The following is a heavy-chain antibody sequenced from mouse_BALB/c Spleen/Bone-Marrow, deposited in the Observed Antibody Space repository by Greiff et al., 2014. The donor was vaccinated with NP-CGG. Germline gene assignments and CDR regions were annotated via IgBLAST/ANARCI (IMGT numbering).Heavy chain of an antibody. CDR1: GYAFSSYW. V-gene: IGHV1-80*01. CDR3: ARVRNWADY. CDR2: IYPGDGDT. D-gene: IGHD4-1*01. Sequence: VQLQHSGAELVRPGSSVKISCKASGYAFSSYWMNWVKQRPGQGLEWIGQIYPGDGDTNHNGKFKGKATLTADKSSSTAYMQLSSLTSEDSAVYFCARVRNWADYWGQGTTLTVSS. J-gene: IGHJ2*01.